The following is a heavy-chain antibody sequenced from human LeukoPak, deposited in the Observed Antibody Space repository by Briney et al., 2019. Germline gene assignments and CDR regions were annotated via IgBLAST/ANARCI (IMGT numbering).Heavy chain of an antibody. CDR1: GNTFTDYD. J-gene: IGHJ4*02. CDR3: ARRGLGTTQRYFGY. CDR2: ISAYNGHT. Sequence: GASVKVSCKASGNTFTDYDITWVRQAPGQGLEWMGWISAYNGHTNYAQKLQGRITVTTDTSTSTSYMELRSLRSDDTAVYYCARRGLGTTQRYFGYWGQGTLVIVSS. V-gene: IGHV1-18*01. D-gene: IGHD1-7*01.